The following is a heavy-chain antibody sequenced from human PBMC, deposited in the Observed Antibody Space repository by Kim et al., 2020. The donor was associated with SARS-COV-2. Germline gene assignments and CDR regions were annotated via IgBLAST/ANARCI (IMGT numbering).Heavy chain of an antibody. Sequence: YTPSLKSRVTISVDTSKNQFSLKLSSVTAADTAVYYCARNGLRYFDWFDYWGQGTLVTVSS. V-gene: IGHV4-59*01. D-gene: IGHD3-9*01. CDR3: ARNGLRYFDWFDY. J-gene: IGHJ5*01.